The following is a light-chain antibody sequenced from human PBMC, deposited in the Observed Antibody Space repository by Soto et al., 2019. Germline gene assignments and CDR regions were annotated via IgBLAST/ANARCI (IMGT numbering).Light chain of an antibody. Sequence: EIVLTQSPATLSLSPGERATLSCRASQSVSSYLAWYQQKPGQAPRLLIYDASNRATGIPARFSGSGSGTDFXXXXSXXXPEDFAVYYCQQRSNWPPYTFGQGTKLEIK. CDR2: DAS. CDR3: QQRSNWPPYT. J-gene: IGKJ2*01. V-gene: IGKV3-11*01. CDR1: QSVSSY.